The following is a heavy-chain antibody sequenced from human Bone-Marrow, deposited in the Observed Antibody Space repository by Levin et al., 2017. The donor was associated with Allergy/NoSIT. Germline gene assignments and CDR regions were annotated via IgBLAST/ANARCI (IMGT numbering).Heavy chain of an antibody. CDR3: ARGLMRRGGWSEALPNWFDP. Sequence: GESLKISCKASGYSFINYDLSWVRQAAGQRLEWMGWINPDRGNTGYPQKFQGRVSMTINTSISTAYMELRSLTPDDTAVYYCARGLMRRGGWSEALPNWFDPWGQGTLVTVSS. CDR1: GYSFINYD. CDR2: INPDRGNT. J-gene: IGHJ5*02. D-gene: IGHD6-19*01. V-gene: IGHV1-8*01.